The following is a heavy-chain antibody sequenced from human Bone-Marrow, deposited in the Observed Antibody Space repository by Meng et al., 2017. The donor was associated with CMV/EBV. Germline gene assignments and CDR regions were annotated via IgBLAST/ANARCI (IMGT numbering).Heavy chain of an antibody. CDR2: ISYDGSNK. V-gene: IGHV3-30-3*01. Sequence: QVQLVESGGGVVQPGRSLRLSWAASGFTFSSYAMHWVRQAPGKGLEWVAVISYDGSNKYYADSVKGRFTISRDNSKNTLYLQMNSLRAEDTAVYYCARAGYCSGGSCFRWWGYFDYWGQGTLVTVSS. D-gene: IGHD2-15*01. J-gene: IGHJ4*02. CDR1: GFTFSSYA. CDR3: ARAGYCSGGSCFRWWGYFDY.